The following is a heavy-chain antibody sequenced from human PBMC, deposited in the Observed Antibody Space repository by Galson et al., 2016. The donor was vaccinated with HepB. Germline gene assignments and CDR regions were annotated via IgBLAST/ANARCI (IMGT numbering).Heavy chain of an antibody. Sequence: SLRFSCAASGFTFSSYSIDWVRQAPGKGLEWVSYITKSRSTINYADSVKGRFTISRDSSNNMLFLQMSSLRTDDTAIYYCAKRHEYCPAVGCSVDYWGQGTLVSVSS. V-gene: IGHV3-48*01. J-gene: IGHJ4*02. CDR3: AKRHEYCPAVGCSVDY. CDR2: ITKSRSTI. D-gene: IGHD2/OR15-2a*01. CDR1: GFTFSSYS.